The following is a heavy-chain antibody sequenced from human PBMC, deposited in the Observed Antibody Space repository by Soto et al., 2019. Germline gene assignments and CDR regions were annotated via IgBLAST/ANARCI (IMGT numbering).Heavy chain of an antibody. V-gene: IGHV3-48*04. CDR3: ARGLGTSWFYL. D-gene: IGHD2-2*01. Sequence: QLVESGGDSVQPGGSLRLSCTVSGFDFRGASMTWVRQAPGKGPEWVAYINSGGSVIRLAESVKGRFTVFRDNDRDSLYLQMRGLRVDDSAVYYCARGLGTSWFYLWGQGTRVTVSS. J-gene: IGHJ5*02. CDR1: GFDFRGAS. CDR2: INSGGSVI.